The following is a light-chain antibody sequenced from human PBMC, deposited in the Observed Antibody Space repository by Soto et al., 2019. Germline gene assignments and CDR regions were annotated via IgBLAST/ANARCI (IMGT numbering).Light chain of an antibody. V-gene: IGKV1-5*03. J-gene: IGKJ4*01. Sequence: DIQMTQSPSTLSASIGDRVTITCRASQSSSYWVAWYQQKAGEAPKFLIYQASRLEGGVLSRFSASGSGTEFTLTISGLQPDDFAIYYCQQYYIDPLTFGGGTKVEI. CDR2: QAS. CDR3: QQYYIDPLT. CDR1: QSSSYW.